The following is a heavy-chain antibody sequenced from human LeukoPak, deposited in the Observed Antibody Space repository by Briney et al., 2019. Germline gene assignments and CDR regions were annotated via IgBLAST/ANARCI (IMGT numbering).Heavy chain of an antibody. J-gene: IGHJ4*02. Sequence: PGGSLRLSCAAAGFTFSSYWMSWVRQAPGKGLEWVANIKQDGSEKYYVDSVKGRFTISRDNAKNSLYLQMNSLRAEDTAVYYCARLGQSGGWHFDYWGQGTLVTVSS. CDR1: GFTFSSYW. V-gene: IGHV3-7*01. CDR3: ARLGQSGGWHFDY. CDR2: IKQDGSEK. D-gene: IGHD6-19*01.